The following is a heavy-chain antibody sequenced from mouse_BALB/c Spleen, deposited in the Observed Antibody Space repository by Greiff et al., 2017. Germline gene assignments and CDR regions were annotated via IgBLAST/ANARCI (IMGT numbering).Heavy chain of an antibody. V-gene: IGHV3-8*02. CDR2: ISYSGST. CDR1: GDSIASGY. Sequence: EVKLMESGPSLVKPSQTLSLTCSVTGDSIASGYWNWIRKFPGNKLEYMGYISYSGSTYYNPSLKSRISITRDTSKNQYYLQLNSVTTEDTATYYCARYYGNYESYFDYWGQGTTLTVSS. CDR3: ARYYGNYESYFDY. D-gene: IGHD2-1*01. J-gene: IGHJ2*01.